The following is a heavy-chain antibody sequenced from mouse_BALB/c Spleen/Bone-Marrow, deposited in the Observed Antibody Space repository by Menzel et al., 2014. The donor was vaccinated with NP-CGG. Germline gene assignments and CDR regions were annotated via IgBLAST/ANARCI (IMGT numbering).Heavy chain of an antibody. CDR2: ISSGSRTV. Sequence: DVHLVESGGGLVQPGGSRKLSCAASGSTFSSFGMHWVRQAPEKGLEWVAYISSGSRTVFYADTVKGRFTISRDNPKNTLFLQMTSLRSEDTAMYYCTRSRGNWDDFDYWGQGTTLTVSS. CDR1: GSTFSSFG. CDR3: TRSRGNWDDFDY. J-gene: IGHJ2*01. V-gene: IGHV5-17*02. D-gene: IGHD3-3*01.